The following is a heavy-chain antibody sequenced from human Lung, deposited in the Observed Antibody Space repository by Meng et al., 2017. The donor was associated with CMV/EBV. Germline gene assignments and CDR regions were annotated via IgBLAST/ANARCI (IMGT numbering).Heavy chain of an antibody. V-gene: IGHV1-18*01. CDR3: ARRGPSYCGVDCLAWFDP. Sequence: ASAKISCKASGYTFTSCGINWVRQDPGQGLGWRGWIRVYNGDTKYAQKFQGRVTMTTDTSTSTAYMEQRSLRCDDTAVYYCARRGPSYCGVDCLAWFDPWGQGTLVTVSS. CDR1: GYTFTSCG. D-gene: IGHD2-21*01. CDR2: IRVYNGDT. J-gene: IGHJ5*02.